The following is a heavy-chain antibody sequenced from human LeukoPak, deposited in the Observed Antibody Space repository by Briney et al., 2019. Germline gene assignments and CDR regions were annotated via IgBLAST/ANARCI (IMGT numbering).Heavy chain of an antibody. J-gene: IGHJ4*02. V-gene: IGHV1-2*02. CDR3: ARDRSQYSGYDGYYFDY. D-gene: IGHD5-12*01. CDR2: INPNSGGT. CDR1: GYTFTGYY. Sequence: GASVKVSCKASGYTFTGYYMHWVRQAPGQGLEWVGWINPNSGGTNYAQKFQDRVSMTRDTSISTAYMQLSRLRSDDTAVYYCARDRSQYSGYDGYYFDYWGQGTLVTVSS.